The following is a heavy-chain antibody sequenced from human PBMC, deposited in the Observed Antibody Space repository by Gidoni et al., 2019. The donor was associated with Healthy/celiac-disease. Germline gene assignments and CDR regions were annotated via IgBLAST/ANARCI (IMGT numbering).Heavy chain of an antibody. CDR1: GGSVSSGSYY. CDR3: ARADSGSYFPYYYYYGMDV. Sequence: QVQLQESGPGLVKPSETLSLTCTVSGGSVSSGSYYWSWIRQPPGKGLEWIGYIYYSGSTNYNPSLKSRVTISVDTSKNQFSLKLSSVTAADTAVYYCARADSGSYFPYYYYYGMDVWGQGTTVTVSS. V-gene: IGHV4-61*01. D-gene: IGHD1-26*01. J-gene: IGHJ6*02. CDR2: IYYSGST.